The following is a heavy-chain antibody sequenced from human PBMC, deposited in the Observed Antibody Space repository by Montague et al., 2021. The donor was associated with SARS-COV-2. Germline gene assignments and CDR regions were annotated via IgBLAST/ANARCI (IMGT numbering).Heavy chain of an antibody. CDR1: GFTFGGYA. J-gene: IGHJ4*02. CDR3: AKDQALRGTPLDF. V-gene: IGHV3-9*01. CDR2: ISCDSSSI. D-gene: IGHD2-15*01. Sequence: SLRLSCAASGFTFGGYAMHWVRQAPGKGLEWVAGISCDSSSIYYADSVKGRFTISRDNSKNTLYLQMNSLRAEDTAVYYCAKDQALRGTPLDFWGQGTLVTVSS.